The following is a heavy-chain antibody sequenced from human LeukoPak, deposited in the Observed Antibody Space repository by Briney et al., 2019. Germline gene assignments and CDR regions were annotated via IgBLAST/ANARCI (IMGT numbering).Heavy chain of an antibody. J-gene: IGHJ3*02. Sequence: SETLSLTCTVSGGSISSGSYYWSWIRQPAGKGLEWIGRIYTSGSTNYNPSLKNRVTISVDTSKNQFSPKLSSVTAADTAVYYCAREGMIDSSGYRDAFDIWGQGTMVTVSS. CDR3: AREGMIDSSGYRDAFDI. CDR2: IYTSGST. V-gene: IGHV4-61*02. CDR1: GGSISSGSYY. D-gene: IGHD3-22*01.